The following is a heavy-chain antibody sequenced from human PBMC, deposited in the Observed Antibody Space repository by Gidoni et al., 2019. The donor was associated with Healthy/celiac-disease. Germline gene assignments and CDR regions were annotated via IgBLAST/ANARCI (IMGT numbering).Heavy chain of an antibody. CDR1: GGSFSGYY. J-gene: IGHJ3*02. CDR2: INHSGST. Sequence: QVQLQQWGAGLLKPSETLYLTCAVYGGSFSGYYWSWIRQPPGKGLEWIGEINHSGSTNYNPSLKSRVTISVDTSKNQFSLKLSSVTAADTAVYYCARGSPNGDDAFDIWGQGTMVTVSS. V-gene: IGHV4-34*01. CDR3: ARGSPNGDDAFDI.